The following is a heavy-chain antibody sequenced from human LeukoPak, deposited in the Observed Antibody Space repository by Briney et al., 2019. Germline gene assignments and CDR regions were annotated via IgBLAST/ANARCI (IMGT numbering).Heavy chain of an antibody. Sequence: SETLSLTCTVSGVSISSYYWSWLRPPPGKGLEWIGYIYYSGSTNYNPSLKSRVTISVDTPKNQFSLKLSSVTAADTAVYYCARGTVQQQLPIDYWGQGTLVTVSS. CDR3: ARGTVQQQLPIDY. CDR1: GVSISSYY. D-gene: IGHD6-13*01. J-gene: IGHJ4*02. V-gene: IGHV4-59*01. CDR2: IYYSGST.